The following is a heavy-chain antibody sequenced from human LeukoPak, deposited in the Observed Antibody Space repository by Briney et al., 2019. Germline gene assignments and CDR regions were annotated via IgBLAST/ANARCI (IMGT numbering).Heavy chain of an antibody. CDR2: IRYDGSNK. J-gene: IGHJ4*02. CDR1: GFTFSSYG. Sequence: PGGSLRLSCAASGFTFSSYGMHWVRQAPGKGLEWVAFIRYDGSNKYYADSVKGRFTISRDNSKNTLYLQMNSLRAEDTAVYYCVKEVAVTTPWVLGYWGQGTLVTVSS. V-gene: IGHV3-30*02. D-gene: IGHD4-17*01. CDR3: VKEVAVTTPWVLGY.